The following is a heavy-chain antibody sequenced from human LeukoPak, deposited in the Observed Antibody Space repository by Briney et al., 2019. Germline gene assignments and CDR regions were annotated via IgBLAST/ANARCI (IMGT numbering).Heavy chain of an antibody. D-gene: IGHD6-19*01. CDR2: VYHSGST. V-gene: IGHV4-4*02. CDR1: GGSISSGNW. CDR3: ARDPRPYSSGWYPFDY. Sequence: SETLSLTCAVSGGSISSGNWWGWVRLPPGEGLGWIGEVYHSGSTNYNPSLKSRVTISVDKSKNQFSLQLSSVTAADTAVYYCARDPRPYSSGWYPFDYWGQGTLVTVSS. J-gene: IGHJ4*02.